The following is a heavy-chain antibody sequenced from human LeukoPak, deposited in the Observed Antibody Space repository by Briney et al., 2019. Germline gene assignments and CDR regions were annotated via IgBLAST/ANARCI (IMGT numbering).Heavy chain of an antibody. J-gene: IGHJ6*04. CDR1: GGSISSYY. CDR3: PRVRTWLGELELEPKSYYAMAV. CDR2: IYYSGST. V-gene: IGHV4-59*01. D-gene: IGHD3-10*01. Sequence: SETLSLTWTVSGGSISSYYWSWVRQPPGKGLEWIGYIYYSGSTNYNPSLKSRVTISVDTSKNQFSRKRSAVTAAGTAVYSCPRVRTWLGELELEPKSYYAMAVWGTGTPVTVSS.